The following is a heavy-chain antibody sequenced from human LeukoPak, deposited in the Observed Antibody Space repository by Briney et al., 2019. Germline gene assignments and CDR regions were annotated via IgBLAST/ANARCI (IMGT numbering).Heavy chain of an antibody. CDR2: INHSGST. D-gene: IGHD3-10*01. J-gene: IGHJ4*02. CDR1: GGSFSGYY. Sequence: PSETLSLTCAVYGGSFSGYYWSWIRQPPGKGLEWIGEINHSGSTNYNPSLKSRVTISVDTSKNQFSLKLSSVTAAGTAVYYCATRPSRYGSGSYYKGALGYWGQGTLVTVSS. V-gene: IGHV4-34*01. CDR3: ATRPSRYGSGSYYKGALGY.